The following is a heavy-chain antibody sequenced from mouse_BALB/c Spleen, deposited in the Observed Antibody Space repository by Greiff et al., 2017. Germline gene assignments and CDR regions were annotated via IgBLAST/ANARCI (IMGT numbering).Heavy chain of an antibody. CDR1: GFTFTDYY. CDR3: AREDGYYAMDY. CDR2: IRNKANGYTT. Sequence: EVQGVESGGGLVQPGGSLRLSCATSGFTFTDYYMSWVRQPPGKALEWLGFIRNKANGYTTEYSASVKGRFTISRDNSQSILYLQMNTLRAEDSATYYCAREDGYYAMDYWGQGTSVTVSS. V-gene: IGHV7-3*02. J-gene: IGHJ4*01.